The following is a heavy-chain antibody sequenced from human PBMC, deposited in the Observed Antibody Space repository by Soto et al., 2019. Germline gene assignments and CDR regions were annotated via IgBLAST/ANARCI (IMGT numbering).Heavy chain of an antibody. CDR2: ISFDGSNK. CDR1: GFTFSSYA. Sequence: PQGRTCAASGFTFSSYAMRWTSQAPGKGLEWVAVISFDGSNKYYADSVKGRFTISRDNSKNTLYLQMNSLRAEDTAFYFCARGPSSLTRFDYWGQGPLVTVSS. V-gene: IGHV3-30-3*01. J-gene: IGHJ4*02. CDR3: ARGPSSLTRFDY. D-gene: IGHD2-2*01.